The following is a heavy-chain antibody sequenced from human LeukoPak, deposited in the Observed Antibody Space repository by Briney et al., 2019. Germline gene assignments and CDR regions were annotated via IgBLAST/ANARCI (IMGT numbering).Heavy chain of an antibody. Sequence: SVKVSCKASGGTFSSYGISRVRQAPGQGLEWMGGIIPIFGTANYAQKFQGRVTITADKSTSTAYMELSSLRSEDTAVYYCARDGYYDILTGYYHAEYFQHWGQGTLVTVSS. V-gene: IGHV1-69*06. CDR1: GGTFSSYG. D-gene: IGHD3-9*01. J-gene: IGHJ1*01. CDR2: IIPIFGTA. CDR3: ARDGYYDILTGYYHAEYFQH.